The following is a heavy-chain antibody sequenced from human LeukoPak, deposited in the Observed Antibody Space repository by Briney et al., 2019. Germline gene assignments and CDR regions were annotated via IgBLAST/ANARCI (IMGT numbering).Heavy chain of an antibody. CDR3: ARGVTIFGVVPNRFDP. J-gene: IGHJ5*02. CDR1: GGSFSGYY. CDR2: INHSGST. Sequence: SETLSLTCAVYGGSFSGYYWGWIRQPPGKGLEWIGEINHSGSTNYNPSLKSRVTISVDTSKNQFSLKLSSVTAADTAVYYCARGVTIFGVVPNRFDPWGQGTLVTVSS. D-gene: IGHD3-3*01. V-gene: IGHV4-34*01.